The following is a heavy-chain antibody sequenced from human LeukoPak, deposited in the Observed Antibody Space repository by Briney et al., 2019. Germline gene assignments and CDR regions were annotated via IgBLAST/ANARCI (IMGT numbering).Heavy chain of an antibody. CDR3: ARDQSACSDDCYPFDY. J-gene: IGHJ4*02. V-gene: IGHV1-2*06. CDR1: GYTFTGYY. Sequence: ASVKVSCKASGYTFTGYYMHWVRQAPGQGLEWMGRINPNSGGTNYAQKFQGRVTMTRDTSISTAYMELSRLRSDDTAVYYCARDQSACSDDCYPFDYWGQGTLVTVSS. CDR2: INPNSGGT. D-gene: IGHD2-21*02.